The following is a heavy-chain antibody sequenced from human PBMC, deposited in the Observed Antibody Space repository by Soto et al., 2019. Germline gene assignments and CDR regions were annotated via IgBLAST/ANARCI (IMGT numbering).Heavy chain of an antibody. CDR1: GGSISSYY. J-gene: IGHJ6*02. V-gene: IGHV4-59*01. Sequence: SETLSLTCTVSGGSISSYYWSWIRQPPGKGLEWIGYIYYSGSTNYNPSLRSRVTISVDTSKNQFSLKLSSVTAADTAVYYCAGRSNGTLYDFWSGYWHYYGMDVWGQGTTVTVSS. CDR2: IYYSGST. CDR3: AGRSNGTLYDFWSGYWHYYGMDV. D-gene: IGHD3-3*01.